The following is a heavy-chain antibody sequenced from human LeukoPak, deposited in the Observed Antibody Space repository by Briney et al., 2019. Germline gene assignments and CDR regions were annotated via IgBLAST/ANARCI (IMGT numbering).Heavy chain of an antibody. CDR1: GFTFSSYG. Sequence: GGSLGLSCAASGFTFSSYGMTWVRQAPGKGLEWVSTISGSGDSTYYADSVKGRFTISRDNSKNTLYLQMNSLRAEDTAVYYCAKSKQLAPWDYWGQGTLVTVSS. CDR3: AKSKQLAPWDY. CDR2: ISGSGDST. D-gene: IGHD1-1*01. V-gene: IGHV3-23*01. J-gene: IGHJ4*02.